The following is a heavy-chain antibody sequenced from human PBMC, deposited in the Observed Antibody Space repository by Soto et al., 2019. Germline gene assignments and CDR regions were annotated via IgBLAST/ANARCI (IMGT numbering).Heavy chain of an antibody. CDR1: GFTFSSYS. Sequence: GGSLRLSCAASGFTFSSYSMNWVRQAPGKGLEWVSYISSSSSTIYYADSVKGRFTISRDNAKNSLYLQMNSLRDEDTAVYYCARPVRLPLVGATTGGMDVWGQGTTVTVSS. V-gene: IGHV3-48*02. CDR2: ISSSSSTI. CDR3: ARPVRLPLVGATTGGMDV. J-gene: IGHJ6*02. D-gene: IGHD1-26*01.